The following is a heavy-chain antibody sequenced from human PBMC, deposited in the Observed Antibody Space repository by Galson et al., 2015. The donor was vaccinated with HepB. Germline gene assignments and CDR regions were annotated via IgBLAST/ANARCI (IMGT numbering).Heavy chain of an antibody. J-gene: IGHJ5*02. D-gene: IGHD4-17*01. CDR3: ARDSSFDYGEGLWFDP. CDR2: ISAYNGNT. CDR1: GYTFTSYG. V-gene: IGHV1-18*04. Sequence: SVKVSCKASGYTFTSYGISWVRQAPGQGLEWMGWISAYNGNTNYAQKLQGRVTMTTDTSTSTGYMELRSLRSDDTAVYYCARDSSFDYGEGLWFDPWGQGTLVTVSS.